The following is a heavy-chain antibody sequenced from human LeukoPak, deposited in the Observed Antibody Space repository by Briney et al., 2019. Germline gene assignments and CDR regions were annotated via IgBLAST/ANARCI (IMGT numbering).Heavy chain of an antibody. CDR2: IYTSGST. Sequence: SETLSLTCTVSGGSISSYHWSWIRQPAGKGLEWIGRIYTSGSTNYNPSLKSRVTMSVVTSKNQFSLKLSSVTAADTAVYYCAREVLLWFGEDGYYYYYYYMDVWGKGTTVTISS. J-gene: IGHJ6*03. CDR3: AREVLLWFGEDGYYYYYYYMDV. CDR1: GGSISSYH. D-gene: IGHD3-10*01. V-gene: IGHV4-4*07.